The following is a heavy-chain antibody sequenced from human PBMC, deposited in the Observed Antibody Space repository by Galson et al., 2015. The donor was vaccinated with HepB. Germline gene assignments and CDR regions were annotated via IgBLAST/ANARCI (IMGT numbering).Heavy chain of an antibody. Sequence: SLRLSCAASGFTFSSYSMNWVRQAPGKGLEWVSSISSSSSYIYYADSVKGRFTISRDNAKNSLYLQMNSLRAEDTAVYYCARDVEGWHDYGDFDYYYYGMDVWGQGTTVTVPS. CDR1: GFTFSSYS. D-gene: IGHD4-17*01. CDR3: ARDVEGWHDYGDFDYYYYGMDV. J-gene: IGHJ6*02. CDR2: ISSSSSYI. V-gene: IGHV3-21*01.